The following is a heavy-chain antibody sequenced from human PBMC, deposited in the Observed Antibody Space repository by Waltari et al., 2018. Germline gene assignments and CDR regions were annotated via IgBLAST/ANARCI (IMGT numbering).Heavy chain of an antibody. J-gene: IGHJ5*02. D-gene: IGHD1-26*01. CDR1: GGSFSGYY. CDR3: ARLERKYRGGSYGNWFDP. CDR2: INHSGST. V-gene: IGHV4-34*01. Sequence: QVQLQQWGAGLLKPSETLSLTCAVYGGSFSGYYWSWIRQPPGKGLEWIGEINHSGSTNYNPSLKSRVTISVDTSKNQFSLKLSSVTAADTAVYYCARLERKYRGGSYGNWFDPWGQGTLVTVSS.